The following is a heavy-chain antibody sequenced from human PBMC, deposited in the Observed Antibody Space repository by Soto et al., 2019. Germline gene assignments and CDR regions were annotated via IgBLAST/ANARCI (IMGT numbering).Heavy chain of an antibody. CDR3: ARQGGDDYGDYVRFDP. Sequence: GESLKISCKGSGYSFTSYWIGWVRQMPGKGLEWMGIIYPGDSDTRYSPSFQGQVTISADKSISTAYLQWSSLKASDTAMYYCARQGGDDYGDYVRFDPWGQGTLVTVSS. D-gene: IGHD4-17*01. V-gene: IGHV5-51*01. J-gene: IGHJ5*02. CDR1: GYSFTSYW. CDR2: IYPGDSDT.